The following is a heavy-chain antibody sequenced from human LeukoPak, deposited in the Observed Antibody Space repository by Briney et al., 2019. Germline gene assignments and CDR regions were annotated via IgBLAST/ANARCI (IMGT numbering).Heavy chain of an antibody. CDR2: IVGSGGST. CDR3: AKGAYFYDTTGYFDRGRFDY. CDR1: GFTFNSYA. D-gene: IGHD3-22*01. V-gene: IGHV3-23*01. J-gene: IGHJ4*02. Sequence: GGSLRLSCAASGFTFNSYAMSWVRQAPGKGLEWVSTIVGSGGSTYYADSVKGRFTISRDNSKNTLYLQMNSLRAEDTAVYYCAKGAYFYDTTGYFDRGRFDYWGQGTLVTVSS.